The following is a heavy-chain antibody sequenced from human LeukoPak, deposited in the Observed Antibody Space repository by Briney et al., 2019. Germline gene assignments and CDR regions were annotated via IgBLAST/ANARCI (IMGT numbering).Heavy chain of an antibody. J-gene: IGHJ5*02. CDR3: ARGTRSIGITMVRGVMYPFDP. Sequence: PSETLPLTCAVYGGSFSGYYWSWIRQPPGKGLEWIGEINHSGSTNYNPSLKSRVTISVDTSKNQFSLKLSSVTAADTAVYYCARGTRSIGITMVRGVMYPFDPWGQGTLVTVSS. CDR2: INHSGST. CDR1: GGSFSGYY. D-gene: IGHD3-10*01. V-gene: IGHV4-34*01.